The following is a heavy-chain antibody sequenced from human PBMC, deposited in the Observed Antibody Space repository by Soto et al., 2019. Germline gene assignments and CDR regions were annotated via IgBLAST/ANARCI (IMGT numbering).Heavy chain of an antibody. CDR2: IKSKTDGGTT. Sequence: GGSLRLSCAASGFTFSNAWMSWVRQAPGKGLEWVGRIKSKTDGGTTDYAAPVKGRFTISRDDSKNTLYLQMNSLKTEDTAVYYCTTALYSSSSFYGMDVWGQGTTVTVSS. J-gene: IGHJ6*02. D-gene: IGHD6-13*01. V-gene: IGHV3-15*01. CDR3: TTALYSSSSFYGMDV. CDR1: GFTFSNAW.